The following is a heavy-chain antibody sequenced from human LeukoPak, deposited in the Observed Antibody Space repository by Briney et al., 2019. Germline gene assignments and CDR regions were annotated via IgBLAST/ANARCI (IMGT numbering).Heavy chain of an antibody. V-gene: IGHV1-2*02. CDR2: INPNSGGT. D-gene: IGHD3-10*01. J-gene: IGHJ5*02. Sequence: GASVKVSCKASGYTFTGYYMHWVRQAPGQGLEWMGWINPNSGGTNYAQKFQGRVTMTRDTSISTAYMELSRLRSDDTAVYYCARDGSSREVIITHWFDPWGQGTLVTVSS. CDR1: GYTFTGYY. CDR3: ARDGSSREVIITHWFDP.